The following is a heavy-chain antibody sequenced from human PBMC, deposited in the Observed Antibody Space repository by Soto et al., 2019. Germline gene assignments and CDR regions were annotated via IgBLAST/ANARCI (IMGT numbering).Heavy chain of an antibody. J-gene: IGHJ6*02. D-gene: IGHD2-15*01. CDR3: ARGDIVVVVAAKLYRNYYCYYGMDV. V-gene: IGHV3-30*03. CDR2: ISYDGSNK. CDR1: GFTFSSYG. Sequence: VGSLRLSCAASGFTFSSYGMHWVRQAPGKGLEGVAVISYDGSNKYYADSVKGRFTISRDNSKNTLYLQMNSLRAEDTAVYYCARGDIVVVVAAKLYRNYYCYYGMDVWGQGTTDTVSS.